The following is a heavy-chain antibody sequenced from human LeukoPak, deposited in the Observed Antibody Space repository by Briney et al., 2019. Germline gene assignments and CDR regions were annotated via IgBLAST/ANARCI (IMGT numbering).Heavy chain of an antibody. V-gene: IGHV1-2*02. CDR1: GYTCTGYD. CDR2: INTNSGST. Sequence: GASVKVSCKTSGYTCTGYDLHWVRQGPGQGLESMGWINTNSGSTSYAQKFKGRVTMTRDTSITTGYMEETGLAYDDTAIYFCASPSVDMRGATHHFFENWGQGPLVTVSS. J-gene: IGHJ4*02. CDR3: ASPSVDMRGATHHFFEN. D-gene: IGHD1-26*01.